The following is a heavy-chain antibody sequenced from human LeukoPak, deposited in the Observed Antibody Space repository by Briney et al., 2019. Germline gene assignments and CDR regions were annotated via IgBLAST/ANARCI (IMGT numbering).Heavy chain of an antibody. D-gene: IGHD1-26*01. Sequence: QPGGSLRLSCAASGFTFSSYEMNWVRQAPGKGLEWVSYISSSGSTIYYADSVKGRFTISRDNAKNSLYLQMNSLRAEDTAVYYCARGIVGATTNYWGQGTLVTVSS. CDR1: GFTFSSYE. CDR3: ARGIVGATTNY. CDR2: ISSSGSTI. V-gene: IGHV3-48*03. J-gene: IGHJ4*02.